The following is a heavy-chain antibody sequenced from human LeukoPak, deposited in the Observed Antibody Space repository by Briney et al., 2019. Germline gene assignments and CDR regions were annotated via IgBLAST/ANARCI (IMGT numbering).Heavy chain of an antibody. CDR3: TRPGYSSSSGDY. Sequence: PGGSLRLSXAASGFTFSGSAMHWVRQASGKGLEWVGRIRSKANSYSTAYAASVKGRFTISRDDSKNTAYLQMNSLKTEDTAVYYCTRPGYSSSSGDYWGQGTLVTVSS. J-gene: IGHJ4*02. V-gene: IGHV3-73*01. CDR2: IRSKANSYST. D-gene: IGHD6-6*01. CDR1: GFTFSGSA.